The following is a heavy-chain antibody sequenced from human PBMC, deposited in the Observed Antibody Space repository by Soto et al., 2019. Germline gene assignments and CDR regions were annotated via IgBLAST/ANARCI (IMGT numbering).Heavy chain of an antibody. Sequence: EVQLLESGGGLVQPGGSLRLSCAASGFTFSDHAMTWVRQAPGKGLEWVSGISGGGSGAYYADSVKGRFTISRDNSKNTLFLQMDSLRAEDTAVYYCAKDLWWYVHRGQGTLVTVSS. CDR1: GFTFSDHA. J-gene: IGHJ4*02. CDR2: ISGGGSGA. D-gene: IGHD2-15*01. CDR3: AKDLWWYVH. V-gene: IGHV3-23*01.